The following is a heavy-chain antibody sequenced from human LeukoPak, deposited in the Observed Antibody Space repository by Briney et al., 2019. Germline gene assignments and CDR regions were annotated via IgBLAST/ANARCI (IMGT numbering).Heavy chain of an antibody. J-gene: IGHJ4*02. CDR1: GFTFSSYS. D-gene: IGHD6-19*01. CDR3: ARQQWLDGAYYFDY. Sequence: PGGSLRLSCPASGFTFSSYSMNWVRQAPGKGLEGVSSISSSSSYIYYADSVKGRFTISRDNAKNSLYLQMNSLRAEDTAVYYCARQQWLDGAYYFDYWGKGTLVTVSS. CDR2: ISSSSSYI. V-gene: IGHV3-21*01.